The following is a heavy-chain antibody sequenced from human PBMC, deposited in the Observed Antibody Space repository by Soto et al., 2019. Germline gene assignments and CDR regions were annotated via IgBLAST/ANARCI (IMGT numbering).Heavy chain of an antibody. Sequence: QVQLVQSGAEVKKPGSSVKVSCKASGGTFSSYTISWVRQAPGQGLEWMGRLIPILGIANYAQKFQGRVTITADKSTSTAYMELSSLRSEDTAVYYCARDQRIAATLYYYGMDVWGQGTTVTVSS. D-gene: IGHD6-6*01. V-gene: IGHV1-69*08. CDR2: LIPILGIA. CDR1: GGTFSSYT. CDR3: ARDQRIAATLYYYGMDV. J-gene: IGHJ6*02.